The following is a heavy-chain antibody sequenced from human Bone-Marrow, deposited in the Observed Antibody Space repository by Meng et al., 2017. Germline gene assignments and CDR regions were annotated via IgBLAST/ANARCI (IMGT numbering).Heavy chain of an antibody. Sequence: ASVKVSCKASGYTFSNFAIHWVRQAPGQGLEWLGWINAANGKTKASEKFQDRVTITRDTSASVAYMELRSLNSDDTAAYYCGRSTYDSSGFYPYYYFYYGLDVWGQGTTVTVSS. CDR2: INAANGKT. CDR3: GRSTYDSSGFYPYYYFYYGLDV. D-gene: IGHD3-22*01. CDR1: GYTFSNFA. V-gene: IGHV1-3*01. J-gene: IGHJ6*02.